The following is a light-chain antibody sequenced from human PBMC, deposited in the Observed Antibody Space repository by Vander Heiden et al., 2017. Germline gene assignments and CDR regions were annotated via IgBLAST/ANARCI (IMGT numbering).Light chain of an antibody. CDR2: GNT. CDR1: SSNIGARYH. CDR3: QSYDTSLSGWV. J-gene: IGLJ3*02. Sequence: QSVLTQPPSLSGAPGQRVTISCTGSSSNIGARYHVHWYQQLPGTAPKLLIYGNTNRPSGVPDRFSGSKSGTSASLAITGLQAEDEAHYYCQSYDTSLSGWVFGGGTKLTVL. V-gene: IGLV1-40*01.